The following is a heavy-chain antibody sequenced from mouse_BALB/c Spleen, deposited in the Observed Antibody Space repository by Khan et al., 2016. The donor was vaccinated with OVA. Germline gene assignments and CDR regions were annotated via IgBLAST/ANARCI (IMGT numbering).Heavy chain of an antibody. V-gene: IGHV5-4*02. Sequence: EVELVASGGGLVKPGGSLKLSCAASGFTFSDYYMYWVRQTPEKRLEWVATISDGGSYTYYPDSVKGRFTISRDNAKNNLYLQMSRLKSEDTAMYYCARAGYGGFAYWGQGTLVTVSA. D-gene: IGHD1-1*02. CDR2: ISDGGSYT. CDR3: ARAGYGGFAY. J-gene: IGHJ3*01. CDR1: GFTFSDYY.